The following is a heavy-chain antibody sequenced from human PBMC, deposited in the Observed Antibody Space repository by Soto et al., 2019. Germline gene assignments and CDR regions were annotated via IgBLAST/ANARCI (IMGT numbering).Heavy chain of an antibody. J-gene: IGHJ4*02. Sequence: ASETLSLTCAVYGGSFSGYYWSWIRQPPGKGLEWIGEINHSGSTNYNPSLKSRVTISVDTSKNQFSLKLSSVTAADTAVYYCARGNYDFWSGPFDYWGQGTLVTVSS. CDR1: GGSFSGYY. V-gene: IGHV4-34*01. CDR3: ARGNYDFWSGPFDY. CDR2: INHSGST. D-gene: IGHD3-3*01.